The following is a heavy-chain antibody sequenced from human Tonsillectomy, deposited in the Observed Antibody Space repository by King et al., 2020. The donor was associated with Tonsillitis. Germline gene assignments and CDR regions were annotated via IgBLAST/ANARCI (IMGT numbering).Heavy chain of an antibody. CDR2: IFVGSGNT. CDR3: AADLGLTGSSGYYL. CDR1: GFTFTSSA. J-gene: IGHJ5*02. V-gene: IGHV1-58*02. Sequence: QLVQSGPEVKKPGTSVKVSCKASGFTFTSSAMQWVRQARGQRLEWVGWIFVGSGNTNYAQKFQERFTITRDMSTSTAYMELSSLRSEDTAVYYCAADLGLTGSSGYYLWGQGTLVTVSS. D-gene: IGHD3-22*01.